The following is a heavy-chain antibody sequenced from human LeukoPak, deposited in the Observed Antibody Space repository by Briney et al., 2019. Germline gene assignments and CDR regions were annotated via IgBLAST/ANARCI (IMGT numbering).Heavy chain of an antibody. Sequence: SVKVSCKASGFTFTSSAVQWVRQARGQRLEWIGWIVVGSGNTNYAQKFQERVTITRDMSTSTAYMELSSLRSEDTAVYYCAADSNGSGSYLYYYYYGMDVWGQGTMVTVSS. V-gene: IGHV1-58*01. J-gene: IGHJ6*02. CDR2: IVVGSGNT. CDR1: GFTFTSSA. D-gene: IGHD3-10*01. CDR3: AADSNGSGSYLYYYYYGMDV.